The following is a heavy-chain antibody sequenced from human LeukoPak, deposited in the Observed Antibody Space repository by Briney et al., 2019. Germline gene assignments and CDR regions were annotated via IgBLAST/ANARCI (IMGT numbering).Heavy chain of an antibody. Sequence: GGSLRLSCAASGFTFSRYSMNWVRQAPGKGLEWVASISSTSTFIYSADSVKGRFTISRDTAKNSLFLQMNSLRAEDTAIYYCARDYFDSSDYPQTYYYYNMEVWGKGTTVTVSS. CDR3: ARDYFDSSDYPQTYYYYNMEV. V-gene: IGHV3-21*01. CDR1: GFTFSRYS. D-gene: IGHD3-22*01. J-gene: IGHJ6*04. CDR2: ISSTSTFI.